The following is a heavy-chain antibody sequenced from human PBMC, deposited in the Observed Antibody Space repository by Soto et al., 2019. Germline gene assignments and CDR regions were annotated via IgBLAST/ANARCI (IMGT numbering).Heavy chain of an antibody. CDR3: ARGTTGPFN. V-gene: IGHV3-30-3*01. CDR2: ISDDGTIK. CDR1: GFTFSAFA. J-gene: IGHJ4*02. Sequence: QVQLVESGGGVVQPGRSLRLSCATSGFTFSAFAMHWVRQAPGKGLEWVAFISDDGTIKYYADFMKGRFTISRDNSKNTLYLQMSSLRPEDTAVYYCARGTTGPFNWGQGTLVTVSS. D-gene: IGHD4-17*01.